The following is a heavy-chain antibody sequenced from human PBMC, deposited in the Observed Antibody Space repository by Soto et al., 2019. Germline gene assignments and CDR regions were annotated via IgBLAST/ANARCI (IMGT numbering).Heavy chain of an antibody. J-gene: IGHJ4*02. V-gene: IGHV4-39*01. Sequence: QLQLQESGPGLVKPSETLSLTCTVSGGSISSSSYYWGWIRQPPGKELEWIGNIYYTGSTSYNPSLKSRVTISGDTSKNQFSLRLSSVTAADTAVYFCARQRGSRGLQFRGIDSWGQGTLVTVSS. D-gene: IGHD3-10*01. CDR3: ARQRGSRGLQFRGIDS. CDR2: IYYTGST. CDR1: GGSISSSSYY.